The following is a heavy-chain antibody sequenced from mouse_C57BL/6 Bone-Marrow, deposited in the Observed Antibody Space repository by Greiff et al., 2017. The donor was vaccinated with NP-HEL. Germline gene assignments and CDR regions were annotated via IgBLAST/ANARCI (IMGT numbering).Heavy chain of an antibody. V-gene: IGHV1-18*01. CDR3: ARWGPPYDYDH. J-gene: IGHJ3*01. D-gene: IGHD2-4*01. CDR1: GYTFTDYN. Sequence: EVKLVESGPELVKPGASVKIPCKASGYTFTDYNMDWVKQSHGKSLEWIGDINPNNGGTIYNQKFKGKATLTVDKSSSTAYMELRSLTSEDTAVYYCARWGPPYDYDHWGQGTLVTVSA. CDR2: INPNNGGT.